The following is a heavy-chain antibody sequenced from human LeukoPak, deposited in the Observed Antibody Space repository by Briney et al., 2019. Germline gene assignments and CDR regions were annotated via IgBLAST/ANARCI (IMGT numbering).Heavy chain of an antibody. CDR3: AREEQWLAVFDY. CDR2: IKKDGSEK. Sequence: SGRSLRLSCAASGFTLSSYWMSWVRQAQGKGLEWVANIKKDGSEKNYVDSGKGRFTISRDNANNSLYLQMSSLRAEDTAVYYCAREEQWLAVFDYWGQGTLVTVSS. CDR1: GFTLSSYW. V-gene: IGHV3-7*03. D-gene: IGHD6-19*01. J-gene: IGHJ4*02.